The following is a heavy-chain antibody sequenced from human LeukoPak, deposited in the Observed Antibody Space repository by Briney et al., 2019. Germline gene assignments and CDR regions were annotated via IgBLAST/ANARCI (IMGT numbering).Heavy chain of an antibody. Sequence: ASVKVSCKASGYTFIGYYMHWVRQAPGQGLEWMGWINPNSGGTNYAQKFQGRVTMTRDTSISTACMELTRLRSDDTAVYYCARAGDSGRLAWGQGTLVTVSS. CDR1: GYTFIGYY. D-gene: IGHD1-26*01. J-gene: IGHJ5*02. CDR2: INPNSGGT. V-gene: IGHV1-2*02. CDR3: ARAGDSGRLA.